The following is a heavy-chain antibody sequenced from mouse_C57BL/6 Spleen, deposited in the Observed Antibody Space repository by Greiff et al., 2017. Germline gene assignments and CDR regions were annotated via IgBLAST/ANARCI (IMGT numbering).Heavy chain of an antibody. V-gene: IGHV1-26*01. Sequence: VQLQQSGPELVKPGASVKISCKASGYTFTDYDMNWVRQSHGKSLEWIGDISPNNSGTSYNQTVKGKATLTVDKSSSTAYMELRSLTSEDTAVYYCAKTRQPGYAMDYWGQGTSVTVSS. CDR3: AKTRQPGYAMDY. CDR2: ISPNNSGT. J-gene: IGHJ4*01. D-gene: IGHD3-2*01. CDR1: GYTFTDYD.